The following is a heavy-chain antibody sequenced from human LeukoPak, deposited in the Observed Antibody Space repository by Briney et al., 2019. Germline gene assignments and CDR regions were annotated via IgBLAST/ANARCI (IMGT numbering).Heavy chain of an antibody. CDR1: GFTFSSYG. CDR3: VKVFAMVRESPLQFDY. D-gene: IGHD3-10*01. CDR2: ISYDGSNK. J-gene: IGHJ4*02. Sequence: GRSLRLSCAASGFTFSSYGMHWVRQAPGKGLEWVAVISYDGSNKYYADSVKGRFTISRDNSKNTLYLQMNSLRAEDTAVYYCVKVFAMVRESPLQFDYWGQGTLVTVSS. V-gene: IGHV3-30*18.